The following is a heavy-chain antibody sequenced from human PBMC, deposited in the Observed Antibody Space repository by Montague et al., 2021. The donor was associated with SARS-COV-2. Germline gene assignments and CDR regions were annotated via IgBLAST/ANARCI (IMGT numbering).Heavy chain of an antibody. CDR3: TSGREGNYNVMDV. J-gene: IGHJ6*02. D-gene: IGHD1-1*01. CDR2: TYYRSKWYN. V-gene: IGHV6-1*01. Sequence: CAISGDSVSSNSATRNWVRQSPSRGLEWLGRTYYRSKWYNDYAVSVRGRVTINPDTSKNQSSLQLNSLTPEDTAIYYCTSGREGNYNVMDVWGQGTTVTVSS. CDR1: GDSVSSNSAT.